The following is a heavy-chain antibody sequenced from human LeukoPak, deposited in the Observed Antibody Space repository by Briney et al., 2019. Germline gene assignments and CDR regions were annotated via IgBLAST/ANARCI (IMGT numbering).Heavy chain of an antibody. Sequence: SETLSLTCAVYGGSFSGYYWSWIRQPPGKWLEWIGEINHSGSTNYNPSLKSRVTISVDTSKNQFSLKLSSVTAADTAVYYCAYFQNDAFDIWGQGTMVTVSP. J-gene: IGHJ3*02. D-gene: IGHD2/OR15-2a*01. CDR3: AYFQNDAFDI. CDR2: INHSGST. CDR1: GGSFSGYY. V-gene: IGHV4-34*01.